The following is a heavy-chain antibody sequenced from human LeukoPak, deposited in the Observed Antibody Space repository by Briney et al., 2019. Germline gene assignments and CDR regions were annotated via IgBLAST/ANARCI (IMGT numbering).Heavy chain of an antibody. CDR2: ISYSGST. CDR1: GGSISSGGYY. D-gene: IGHD3-10*01. J-gene: IGHJ4*02. V-gene: IGHV4-31*03. Sequence: KPSQTLSLTCTVSGGSISSGGYYWSWIRQHPGKGLEWIGYISYSGSTYYNPSLKSRVTISLDTSKNQFSLKLSSVTAADTAVYFCASLSRSSGSGTWFYFDYWGQGTLVTVSS. CDR3: ASLSRSSGSGTWFYFDY.